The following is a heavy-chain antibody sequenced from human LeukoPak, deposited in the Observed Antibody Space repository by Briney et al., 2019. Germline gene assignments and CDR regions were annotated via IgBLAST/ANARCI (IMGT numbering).Heavy chain of an antibody. J-gene: IGHJ3*02. V-gene: IGHV4-59*08. Sequence: AETLSLTCTVSGGSISSYYWSWIRQPPGKGLEWIGYIYDSGCTNHNPSLKSRVTISVDTSKNQFSLKLSSVTAADTAVYYCARLKTGTEGAFDIWGQGTMVTV. CDR3: ARLKTGTEGAFDI. CDR2: IYDSGCT. CDR1: GGSISSYY. D-gene: IGHD1-1*01.